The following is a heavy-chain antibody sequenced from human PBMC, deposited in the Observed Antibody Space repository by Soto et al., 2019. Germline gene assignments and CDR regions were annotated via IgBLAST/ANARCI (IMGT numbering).Heavy chain of an antibody. D-gene: IGHD6-13*01. Sequence: SETLSLTCTVSGGSISNYYWSWIRQSAEKRLEWIGRVSSTGSSYCNPSLKSRVTISVDTSKNQVSLNLTSVTAADTAVYYCARGVPAAGTDWFDPWGQGTLVTVSS. J-gene: IGHJ5*02. CDR2: VSSTGSS. CDR1: GGSISNYY. CDR3: ARGVPAAGTDWFDP. V-gene: IGHV4-4*07.